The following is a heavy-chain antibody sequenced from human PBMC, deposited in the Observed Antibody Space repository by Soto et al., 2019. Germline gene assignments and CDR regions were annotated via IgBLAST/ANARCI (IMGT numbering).Heavy chain of an antibody. V-gene: IGHV3-30*18. CDR2: ISYDGSNK. J-gene: IGHJ4*02. CDR1: GFTFSSYG. Sequence: ESGGGVVQPGRSLRLSCAASGFTFSSYGMHWVRQAPGKGLEWVAVISYDGSNKYYADSVKGRFTISRDNSKNTLYLQMNSLRAEDTAVYYCAKDLRAYDSSVVIDYWGQGTLVTVSS. CDR3: AKDLRAYDSSVVIDY. D-gene: IGHD3-22*01.